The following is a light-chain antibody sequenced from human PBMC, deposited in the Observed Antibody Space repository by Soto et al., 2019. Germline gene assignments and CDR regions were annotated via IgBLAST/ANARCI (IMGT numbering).Light chain of an antibody. Sequence: DIQMTQSPSTLSASVGDRVTITCRASQSISSWLAWYQQKPGKAPKLLIYDASSLESGVPSRFSGSGSATEFTLTISSLQPDDFATYYCQQYNSYLTWTFGQGTKVEIK. CDR3: QQYNSYLTWT. CDR1: QSISSW. V-gene: IGKV1-5*01. J-gene: IGKJ1*01. CDR2: DAS.